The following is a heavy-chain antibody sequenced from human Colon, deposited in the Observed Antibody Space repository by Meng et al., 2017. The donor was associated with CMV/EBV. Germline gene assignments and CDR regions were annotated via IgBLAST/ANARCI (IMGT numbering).Heavy chain of an antibody. CDR2: TSSTGRII. CDR1: GFIFSDYD. Sequence: GESLKISCAASGFIFSDYDMSWIRQAPGKGLEWISYTSSTGRIISYADSVKGRFTISRDNDRNSLTLQMNSLTVADTAVYYCARTRVAAFDIWGRGTMVTVSS. V-gene: IGHV3-11*01. CDR3: ARTRVAAFDI. J-gene: IGHJ3*02.